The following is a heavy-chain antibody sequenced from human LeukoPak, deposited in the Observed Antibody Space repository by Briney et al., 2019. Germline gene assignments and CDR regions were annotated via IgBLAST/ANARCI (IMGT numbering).Heavy chain of an antibody. CDR2: IKQDGSEK. D-gene: IGHD3-10*01. CDR1: GFTFSSYW. CDR3: ARDGFGELLGEVFDY. V-gene: IGHV3-7*03. Sequence: GGSLRLSCAASGFTFSSYWMSWVRQAPEKGLEWVANIKQDGSEKYYVDSVKGRFTISRDNAKNSLYLQMNSLRAEDTAVYYCARDGFGELLGEVFDYWGQGTLVTVSS. J-gene: IGHJ4*02.